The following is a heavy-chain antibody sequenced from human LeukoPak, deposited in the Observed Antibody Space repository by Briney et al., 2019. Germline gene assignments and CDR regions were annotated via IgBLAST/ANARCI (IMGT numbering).Heavy chain of an antibody. V-gene: IGHV4-59*08. Sequence: SETLSLTCTVSGGSISSYYWSWIRQPPGKGLEWIGYIYYSGSTNYNPSLMSRVTISVDTSKNQFSLKLSSVTAADTAVYYCARHFREVEWYGEFDYWGQGTLVTVSS. CDR1: GGSISSYY. CDR2: IYYSGST. CDR3: ARHFREVEWYGEFDY. D-gene: IGHD3-10*01. J-gene: IGHJ4*02.